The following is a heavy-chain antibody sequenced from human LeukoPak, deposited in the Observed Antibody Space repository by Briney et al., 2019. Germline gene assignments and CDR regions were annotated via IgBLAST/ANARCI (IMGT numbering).Heavy chain of an antibody. CDR1: GGSISSSSYY. CDR3: AGSQQYDYYSYGMDV. CDR2: IYYSGST. J-gene: IGHJ6*02. V-gene: IGHV4-39*01. Sequence: SETLSLTCTVSGGSISSSSYYWGWIRQPPGKGLEWIGSIYYSGSTYYNPSLKSRVTISVDTSKNQFSLKLSSVTAADTAVYYCAGSQQYDYYSYGMDVWGQGTTVTVSS. D-gene: IGHD6-13*01.